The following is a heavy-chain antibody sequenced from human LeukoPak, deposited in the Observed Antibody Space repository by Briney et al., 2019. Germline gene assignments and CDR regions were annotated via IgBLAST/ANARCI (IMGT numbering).Heavy chain of an antibody. CDR2: IKSDGST. Sequence: GGSLRLSCAASGFTFSRYWMHWVRQAPGKGLVWVSRIKSDGSTNYADPVRGRFTISRDNAKNTVSLQMNSLRAEDTGVYYCARAPAEIGGYYPEYFRHWGQGTLVTVSS. V-gene: IGHV3-74*01. CDR3: ARAPAEIGGYYPEYFRH. CDR1: GFTFSRYW. J-gene: IGHJ1*01. D-gene: IGHD3-22*01.